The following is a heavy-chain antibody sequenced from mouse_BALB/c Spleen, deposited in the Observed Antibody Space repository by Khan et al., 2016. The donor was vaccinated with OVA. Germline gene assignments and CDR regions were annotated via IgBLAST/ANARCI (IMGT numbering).Heavy chain of an antibody. D-gene: IGHD2-12*01. CDR1: DYSITSDYA. Sequence: EVQLQEPGPGLVKPSQSLSLTCTVTDYSITSDYAWTWIRQFPGNKLEWMGYISYSGSTSYNPSLKSRISITRDTSKNQFFLQLNSVTTEDTATYYSTRNHFSYRSSCFDYWGQGTTLTVSS. CDR2: ISYSGST. V-gene: IGHV3-2*02. CDR3: TRNHFSYRSSCFDY. J-gene: IGHJ2*01.